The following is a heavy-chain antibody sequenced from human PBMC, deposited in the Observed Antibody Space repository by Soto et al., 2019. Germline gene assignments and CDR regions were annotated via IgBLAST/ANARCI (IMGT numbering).Heavy chain of an antibody. V-gene: IGHV3-30*03. Sequence: QVQLVEAGGGVVQPGRSLRLSCAASGFTFSSYGMHWVRQAPGKGLEWVAVISYDGSNKNYADSVKGRFTISRDNSKNTLYLQMNRLRAEDTAVYYCATSLHPGHIFDYWGQGTLVTVSS. CDR2: ISYDGSNK. CDR1: GFTFSSYG. D-gene: IGHD2-15*01. J-gene: IGHJ4*02. CDR3: ATSLHPGHIFDY.